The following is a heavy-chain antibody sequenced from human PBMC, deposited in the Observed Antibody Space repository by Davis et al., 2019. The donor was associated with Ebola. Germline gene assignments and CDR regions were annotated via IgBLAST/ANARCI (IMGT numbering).Heavy chain of an antibody. J-gene: IGHJ4*02. CDR1: GFTFSDYY. V-gene: IGHV3-11*01. Sequence: GGSLRLSCVASGFTFSDYYMSWIRQAPGKGLEWVSYISSSGSTIYYADSVKGRFTISRDNAKNSLYLQMNSLRAEDTAVYYCARTAWYDFWSGYPHYFDYWGQGTLVTVSS. CDR2: ISSSGSTI. CDR3: ARTAWYDFWSGYPHYFDY. D-gene: IGHD3-3*01.